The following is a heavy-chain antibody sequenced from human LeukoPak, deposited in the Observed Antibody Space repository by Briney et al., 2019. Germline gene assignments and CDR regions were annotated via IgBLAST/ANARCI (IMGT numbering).Heavy chain of an antibody. J-gene: IGHJ3*02. CDR1: GGSISSYY. CDR2: IYYSGST. D-gene: IGHD1-14*01. V-gene: IGHV4-59*01. CDR3: ARRMTTSDAFDI. Sequence: PSETLSLTCTVSGGSISSYYWSWIRQPPGKGLEWIGCIYYSGSTNYNPSLKSRVTMSVDTSKNQFSLKLSSVTAADTAVYYCARRMTTSDAFDIWGQGTMVTVSS.